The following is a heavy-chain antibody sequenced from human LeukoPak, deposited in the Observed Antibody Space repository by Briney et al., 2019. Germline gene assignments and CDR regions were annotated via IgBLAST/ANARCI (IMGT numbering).Heavy chain of an antibody. CDR1: GYTFTSNW. CDR3: ARPVEMATSPFDY. V-gene: IGHV5-51*01. D-gene: IGHD5-24*01. J-gene: IGHJ4*02. Sequence: GESLKISCKGSGYTFTSNWIGWVRQMPGKGLEWMGIIYPDDSDTRYSPSFLGQVTISADKSISTAYLQWSSLKASDTAIYYCARPVEMATSPFDYWGQGTLVTVSS. CDR2: IYPDDSDT.